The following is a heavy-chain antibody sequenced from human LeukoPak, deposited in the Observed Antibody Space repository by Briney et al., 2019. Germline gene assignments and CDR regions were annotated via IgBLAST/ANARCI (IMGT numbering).Heavy chain of an antibody. D-gene: IGHD4-17*01. CDR3: AKARAKTTVTSGY. CDR2: ISGSGGST. J-gene: IGHJ4*02. V-gene: IGHV3-23*01. Sequence: PGGSLRLSCAASGFTFSSYAMSWVRQAPGKGLEWVSAISGSGGSTYYADSVKGRFTISRGNSKNTLYLQMNSLRAEDTAVYYCAKARAKTTVTSGYWGQGTLVTVSS. CDR1: GFTFSSYA.